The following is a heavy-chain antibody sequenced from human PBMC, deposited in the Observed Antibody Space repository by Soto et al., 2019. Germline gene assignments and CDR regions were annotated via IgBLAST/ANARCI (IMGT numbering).Heavy chain of an antibody. V-gene: IGHV5-10-1*01. CDR2: VDPTESYS. D-gene: IGHD3-16*02. CDR1: GYSFTNYW. Sequence: ESRKIYCRCSGYSFTNYWITWVRQMPGKGLEWLGRVDPTESYSNYSPSFQGHVTISADKSISTAYLQWSSLKASDTAMYYCARESYNGTGIYLTQYTHRMPLWRQGTTV. CDR3: ARESYNGTGIYLTQYTHRMPL. J-gene: IGHJ6*02.